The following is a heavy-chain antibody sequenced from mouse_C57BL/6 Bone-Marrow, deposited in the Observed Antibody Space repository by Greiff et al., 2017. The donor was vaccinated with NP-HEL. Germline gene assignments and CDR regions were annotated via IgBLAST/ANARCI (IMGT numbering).Heavy chain of an antibody. CDR2: IYPRSGNT. Sequence: QVQLQQSGAELARPGASVKLSCKASGYTFTSYGISWVKQRTGQGLEWIGEIYPRSGNTYYNEKFKGKATLTADKSSSTAYMELRSLTSEDSAVYFCARKRLNYYYAMDYWGQGTSVTVSS. V-gene: IGHV1-81*01. J-gene: IGHJ4*01. CDR1: GYTFTSYG. CDR3: ARKRLNYYYAMDY. D-gene: IGHD3-2*02.